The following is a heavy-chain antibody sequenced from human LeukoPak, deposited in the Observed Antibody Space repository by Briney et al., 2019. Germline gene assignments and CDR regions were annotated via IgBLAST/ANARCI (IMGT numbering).Heavy chain of an antibody. CDR3: ARGRIQLYYYGSGSYPLGVSKFDY. Sequence: SETLSLTCAVYGGSFSGYYWSWIRQPPGKGLEWIGEINHSGSTNYNPSLKSRVTISVDTSKNQFSLKLSSVTAADTAVYYCARGRIQLYYYGSGSYPLGVSKFDYWGQGTLVTVSS. CDR1: GGSFSGYY. CDR2: INHSGST. D-gene: IGHD3-10*01. J-gene: IGHJ4*02. V-gene: IGHV4-34*01.